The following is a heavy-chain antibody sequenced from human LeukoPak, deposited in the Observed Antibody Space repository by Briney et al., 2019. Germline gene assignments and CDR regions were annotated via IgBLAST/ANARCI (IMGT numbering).Heavy chain of an antibody. J-gene: IGHJ5*02. CDR3: AKSVGGACSRTSCYGGWFDP. CDR1: GFTFNNYS. CDR2: IRHDESAK. Sequence: GGSLRLSCAASGFTFNNYSMHWVRQAPGKGLEWVAFIRHDESAKYYADSVRGRFTISRDNSKNMLYLHMNSLRVEDTAVYFCAKSVGGACSRTSCYGGWFDPWGQGTLSPSPQ. V-gene: IGHV3-30*02. D-gene: IGHD2-2*01.